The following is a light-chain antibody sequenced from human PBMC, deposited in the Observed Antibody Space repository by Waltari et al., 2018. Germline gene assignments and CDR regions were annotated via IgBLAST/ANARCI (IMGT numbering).Light chain of an antibody. Sequence: IVMTQSPATLSVSPGEGATLSCKASQSLSSNLAWYQQKPGQLPRLLIYGASTRATGIPARFSGIGSGTEFTLTISSLQAEDFAVYYCQERGRTFGQGTKVEIK. V-gene: IGKV3-15*01. J-gene: IGKJ1*01. CDR3: QERGRT. CDR1: QSLSSN. CDR2: GAS.